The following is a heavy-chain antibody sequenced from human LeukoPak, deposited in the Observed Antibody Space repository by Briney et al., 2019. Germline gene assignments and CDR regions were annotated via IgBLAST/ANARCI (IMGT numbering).Heavy chain of an antibody. CDR1: GFTVNNNY. Sequence: TGGSLRVSCAASGFTVNNNYMTWVRQAPGKGLEWVAAIYKGDSTYYADSVKGRFTISRDNSKNTLYLQMNSLRAGDTAVYYCTRGHSGYDYYSDDWGQGTLVTVSS. CDR2: IYKGDST. D-gene: IGHD5-12*01. J-gene: IGHJ4*02. V-gene: IGHV3-53*01. CDR3: TRGHSGYDYYSDD.